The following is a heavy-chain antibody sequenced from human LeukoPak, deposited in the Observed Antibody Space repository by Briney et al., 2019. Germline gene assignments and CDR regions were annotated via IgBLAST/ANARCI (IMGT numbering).Heavy chain of an antibody. J-gene: IGHJ4*02. V-gene: IGHV1-18*01. CDR1: GYTFTSYG. Sequence: GAPVKVSCKASGYTFTSYGISWVRQAPGQGLEWMGWISAYNGNTNYAQKLRGRVTMTTDTSTSTAYMELRSLRSDDTAVYYCARDVARYFDWILDYWGQGTLVTVSS. CDR3: ARDVARYFDWILDY. D-gene: IGHD3-9*01. CDR2: ISAYNGNT.